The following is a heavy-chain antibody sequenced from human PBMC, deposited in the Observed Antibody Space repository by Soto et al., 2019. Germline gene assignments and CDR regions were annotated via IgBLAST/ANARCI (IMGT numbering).Heavy chain of an antibody. V-gene: IGHV4-31*03. D-gene: IGHD6-19*01. J-gene: IGHJ4*02. CDR3: ARDWGSSGWPN. Sequence: PSETLSLTCTVSGHSLSSGGYYWSWIRQHPGKGLEWVGYIYFTGSTLYNPSLKSRLAMSLDTSKNQFSLRLTSVTAAYTAVYFCARDWGSSGWPNWGQGTLVTVSS. CDR1: GHSLSSGGYY. CDR2: IYFTGST.